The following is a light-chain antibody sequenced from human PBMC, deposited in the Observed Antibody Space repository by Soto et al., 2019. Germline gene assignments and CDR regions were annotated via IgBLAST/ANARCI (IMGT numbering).Light chain of an antibody. J-gene: IGKJ3*01. CDR3: QQLSGYPFT. CDR1: QGISSY. Sequence: IPLTQSPSSLSASVGDRVTLTCRASQGISSYLAWYQQKPGKAPNLLIYAASTLQSGVPSRFSGSGSGTDFTLTISSLQPEDFAIYYCQQLSGYPFTFGPGTKVNIK. CDR2: AAS. V-gene: IGKV1-9*01.